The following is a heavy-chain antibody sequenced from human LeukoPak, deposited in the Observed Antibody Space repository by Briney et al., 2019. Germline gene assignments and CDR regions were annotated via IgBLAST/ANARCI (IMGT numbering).Heavy chain of an antibody. D-gene: IGHD6-19*01. V-gene: IGHV3-9*01. CDR3: AKERVPLSIAVAGFSGDY. J-gene: IGHJ4*02. CDR2: ISWNSGSI. Sequence: GGSLRLSCAASGFTFDDYAMHWVRQAPGKGLEWVSGISWNSGSIGYADSVKGRFTISRDNSKNTLYLQMNSLRAEDTAVYYCAKERVPLSIAVAGFSGDYWGQGTLVTVSS. CDR1: GFTFDDYA.